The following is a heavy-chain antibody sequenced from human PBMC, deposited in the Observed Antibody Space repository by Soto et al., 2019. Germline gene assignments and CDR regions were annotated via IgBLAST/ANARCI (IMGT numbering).Heavy chain of an antibody. D-gene: IGHD1-1*01. CDR1: GYSFSTHS. Sequence: ASVKVSCKASGYSFSTHSIHWVRQAPGQGLEWMGWINGGNGNTKYSQKFRDRVTITRDASASTGYMELSSLRSEDTAVYYCARGRGMEENYYYYGMDVWGQGTTVTVSS. CDR3: ARGRGMEENYYYYGMDV. J-gene: IGHJ6*02. V-gene: IGHV1-3*01. CDR2: INGGNGNT.